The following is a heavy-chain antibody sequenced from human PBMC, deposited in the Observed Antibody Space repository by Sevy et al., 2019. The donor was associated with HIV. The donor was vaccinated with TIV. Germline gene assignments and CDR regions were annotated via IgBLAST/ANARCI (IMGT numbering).Heavy chain of an antibody. CDR2: TYYRSKWYN. D-gene: IGHD2-2*01. Sequence: SQTLSLTCAISRDSVSSNSAAWTWIRQSPSRGLEWLGRTYYRSKWYNDYAVSVKSRITINPDTSKNQFSLQLNSVTPEDTAVYFCARGVAPDKYFDYWGQGTLVTVSS. J-gene: IGHJ4*02. CDR3: ARGVAPDKYFDY. V-gene: IGHV6-1*01. CDR1: RDSVSSNSAA.